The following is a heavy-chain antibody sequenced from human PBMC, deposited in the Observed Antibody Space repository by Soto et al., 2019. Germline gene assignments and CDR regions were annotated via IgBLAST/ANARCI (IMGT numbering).Heavy chain of an antibody. CDR1: GFTFSSYA. CDR2: ISGSGGST. CDR3: AKSDYSSGWYFDY. J-gene: IGHJ4*02. D-gene: IGHD6-19*01. Sequence: EVQLLESGGGLVQPGGSLRLSCAASGFTFSSYAMSWVPQAPGKGLEWVSAISGSGGSTYYADSVKGRFTISRDNSKNTLYLQMNSLRAEDTAVYYCAKSDYSSGWYFDYWGQGTLVTVSS. V-gene: IGHV3-23*01.